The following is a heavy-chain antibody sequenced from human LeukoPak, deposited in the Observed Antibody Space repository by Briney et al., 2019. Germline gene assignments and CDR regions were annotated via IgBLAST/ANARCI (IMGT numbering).Heavy chain of an antibody. V-gene: IGHV1-18*01. Sequence: GASVKVSCKASGYTFTSYGISWVRQAPGQGLEWMGWISPNNGNTTYAQKLQGRVTMTTDTSTSTAYMELRSLRSDDTAVYYCAGIEYSSSSFYYGMDVWGQGTTVTVSS. CDR3: AGIEYSSSSFYYGMDV. J-gene: IGHJ6*02. D-gene: IGHD6-6*01. CDR2: ISPNNGNT. CDR1: GYTFTSYG.